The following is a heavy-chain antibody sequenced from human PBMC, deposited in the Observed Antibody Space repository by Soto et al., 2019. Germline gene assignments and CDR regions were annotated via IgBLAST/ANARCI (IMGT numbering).Heavy chain of an antibody. CDR1: GGSISSSSYY. CDR2: IYYSGST. V-gene: IGHV4-39*01. CDR3: ARLPYYCSGGSCYFDY. Sequence: QLQLQESGPGLVKPSETLSLTCTVSGGSISSSSYYWGWIRQPPGKGLEGIGSIYYSGSTYYNPSLKSRVTISVDTSKNQFSLKLSSVTAADTAVYYCARLPYYCSGGSCYFDYWGQGTLVTVSS. D-gene: IGHD2-15*01. J-gene: IGHJ4*02.